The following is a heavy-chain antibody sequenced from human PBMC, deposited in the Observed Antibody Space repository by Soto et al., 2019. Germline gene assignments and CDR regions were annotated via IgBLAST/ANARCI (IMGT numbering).Heavy chain of an antibody. V-gene: IGHV1-69*02. CDR1: GGTFSSYT. CDR2: IIPILGIA. CDR3: ALNTTFDTSGFDP. J-gene: IGHJ5*02. D-gene: IGHD3-9*01. Sequence: QVQLVQSGAEVKKPGSSVKVSCKASGGTFSSYTISWVRQAPGQGLEWMGRIIPILGIANYAQKFQGRVTITADKSTSTAYMELSSLRSEDTAGYYCALNTTFDTSGFDPWGQGTLVTVSS.